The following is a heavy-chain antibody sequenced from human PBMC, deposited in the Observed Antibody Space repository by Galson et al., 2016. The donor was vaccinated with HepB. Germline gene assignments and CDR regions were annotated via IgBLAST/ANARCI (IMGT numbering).Heavy chain of an antibody. CDR2: MNPKSGNT. J-gene: IGHJ5*02. V-gene: IGHV1-8*01. D-gene: IGHD3-10*01. CDR1: GYTFTNND. Sequence: SVKVSCKASGYTFTNNDINWVRQASGQGLEWMGWMNPKSGNTAYAQQFQGRVTMTRDTSISTAYMELSSLTSEDTAVYYCARESNMVPGRIPKDWFDPWGQGTRVTVSS. CDR3: ARESNMVPGRIPKDWFDP.